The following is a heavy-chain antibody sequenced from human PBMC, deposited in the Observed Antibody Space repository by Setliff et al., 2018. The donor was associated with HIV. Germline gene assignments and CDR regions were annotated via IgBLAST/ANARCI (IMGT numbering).Heavy chain of an antibody. CDR3: ARGDIVVRSPPFDD. Sequence: ASVKVSCKASGYTFTGYYMHWVRQAPGQGLEWMGWINPNSGGTNYAQKFQGWVTMTRDTSISTAYMELSRLRSGDTAVYYCARGDIVVRSPPFDDWGQGTLVTVSS. V-gene: IGHV1-2*04. J-gene: IGHJ4*02. CDR1: GYTFTGYY. D-gene: IGHD2-15*01. CDR2: INPNSGGT.